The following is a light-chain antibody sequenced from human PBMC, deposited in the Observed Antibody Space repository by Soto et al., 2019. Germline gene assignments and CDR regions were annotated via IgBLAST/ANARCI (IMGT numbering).Light chain of an antibody. CDR1: SSNIGAGYD. CDR3: QSYDSSLSVHVV. V-gene: IGLV1-40*01. Sequence: QSVLTQPPSVSGAPGQRVTISCTGSSSNIGAGYDVHWYQQLPGTAPKLLIYGNSNRPSGVPDRVSGSKSGTSASLAITGLQAEDEADYYCQSYDSSLSVHVVFGGGTQLTVL. J-gene: IGLJ2*01. CDR2: GNS.